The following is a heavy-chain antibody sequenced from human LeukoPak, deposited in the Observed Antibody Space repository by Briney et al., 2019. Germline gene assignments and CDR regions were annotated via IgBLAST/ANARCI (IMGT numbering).Heavy chain of an antibody. CDR2: IYYSGST. Sequence: PSETLSLTCTVSGGSISSYYWSWIRQPPEKGLEWIGYIYYSGSTNYNPSLKSRVTISVDTSKNQFSLKLSSVTAADTAVYYCARARDGYNTDWGQGTLVTVSS. D-gene: IGHD5-24*01. J-gene: IGHJ4*02. V-gene: IGHV4-59*01. CDR3: ARARDGYNTD. CDR1: GGSISSYY.